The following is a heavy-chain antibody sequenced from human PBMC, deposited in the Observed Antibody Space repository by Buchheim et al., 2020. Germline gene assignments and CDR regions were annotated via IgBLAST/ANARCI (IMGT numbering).Heavy chain of an antibody. D-gene: IGHD5-24*01. Sequence: QVQLVESGGGVVQPGRSLRLSCAASGFTFSSYVMHWVRQAPGKGLEWVAVISYDGSNKYYADSVKGRFTISRDNSKNTLYLQMNSLRAEDTAVYYCARGPLGWLLNSLWYFDLWGRGTL. V-gene: IGHV3-30-3*01. J-gene: IGHJ2*01. CDR1: GFTFSSYV. CDR3: ARGPLGWLLNSLWYFDL. CDR2: ISYDGSNK.